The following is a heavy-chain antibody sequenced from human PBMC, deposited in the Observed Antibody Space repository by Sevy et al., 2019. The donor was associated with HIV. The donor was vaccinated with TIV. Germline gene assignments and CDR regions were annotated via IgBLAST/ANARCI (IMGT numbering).Heavy chain of an antibody. J-gene: IGHJ4*02. V-gene: IGHV1-18*01. CDR3: ARGGEDIEVVPAAMVYFDY. CDR1: GYTFTSYG. D-gene: IGHD2-2*01. Sequence: ASVKVSCKASGYTFTSYGLSWVRQAPGQGLEGMGGISTYIGHTNYAQKFQGRVTMTTETSTSTAYTELRSLRSDDTAVYYCARGGEDIEVVPAAMVYFDYWGQGTLVTVSS. CDR2: ISTYIGHT.